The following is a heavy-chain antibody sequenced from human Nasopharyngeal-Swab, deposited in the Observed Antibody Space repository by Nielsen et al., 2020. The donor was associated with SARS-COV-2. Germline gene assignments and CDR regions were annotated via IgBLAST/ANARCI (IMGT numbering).Heavy chain of an antibody. D-gene: IGHD3-22*01. CDR3: ARHSSLLMDV. CDR2: INPSGGST. Sequence: ASVKVSCKASGFTFTSYYFNWVRQAPGQGLEWMGIINPSGGSTNYAQKFQGRVTMTRDTSTSTVYMELSSLRSEDTAVYYCARHSSLLMDVWGKGTTVTVSS. V-gene: IGHV1-46*01. CDR1: GFTFTSYY. J-gene: IGHJ6*03.